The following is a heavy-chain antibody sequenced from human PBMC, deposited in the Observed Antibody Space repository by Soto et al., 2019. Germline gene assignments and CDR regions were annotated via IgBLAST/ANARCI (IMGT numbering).Heavy chain of an antibody. CDR3: ARTTHLNYYYGMDV. CDR1: GDSVSSNSAA. Sequence: SQSLSLTCVISGDSVSSNSAAWKWIRQSPSRGLEWLGRTYYRSKWYNDYAVSVKSRITINPDTSKNQFSLQLNSVTPEDTAVYYCARTTHLNYYYGMDVWGQGXTVTVYS. CDR2: TYYRSKWYN. V-gene: IGHV6-1*01. J-gene: IGHJ6*02.